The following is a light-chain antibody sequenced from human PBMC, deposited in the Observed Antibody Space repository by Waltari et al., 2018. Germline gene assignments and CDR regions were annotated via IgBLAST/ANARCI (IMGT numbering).Light chain of an antibody. J-gene: IGLJ3*02. V-gene: IGLV2-11*01. CDR1: SSDVGGYNY. Sequence: QSALTQPRSVSGSPGQSVTISCTGTSSDVGGYNYVSWYQQHPGKAPKLSVYDVSKRPSGVPDRFSGSKSGNTASLTISGLQAEDEADYYCCSYAGSYTLAVVFGGGTKLTVL. CDR3: CSYAGSYTLAVV. CDR2: DVS.